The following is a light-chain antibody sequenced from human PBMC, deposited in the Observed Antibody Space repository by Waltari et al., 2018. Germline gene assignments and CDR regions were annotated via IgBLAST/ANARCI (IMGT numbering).Light chain of an antibody. CDR2: AAP. J-gene: IGKJ2*01. CDR3: QQSYSFLYT. CDR1: QAISTY. Sequence: DIQMTQSPSSLSASIGDRVTITCRASQAISTYLSWFQQRPGEAPRLLIYAAPILQTGVPLRFSGSGSGTDFTLTIINVQPEDFATYFCQQSYSFLYTFGQGTKLDI. V-gene: IGKV1-39*01.